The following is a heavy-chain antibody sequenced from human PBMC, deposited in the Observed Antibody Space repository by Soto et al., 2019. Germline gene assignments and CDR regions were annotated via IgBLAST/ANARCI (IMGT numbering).Heavy chain of an antibody. CDR1: GGTFSRYA. J-gene: IGHJ3*02. CDR2: INPIFGTA. Sequence: QVQLVQSGAEVKKPGSSVKVSCKASGGTFSRYAISWVRQAPGQGLEWMGGINPIFGTANYAQKFQGRVTITADESTSTAYMELSSLRSEDTAVYYCARTYCGGDCYPNSAFDIWGQGTMVTVSS. D-gene: IGHD2-21*02. V-gene: IGHV1-69*01. CDR3: ARTYCGGDCYPNSAFDI.